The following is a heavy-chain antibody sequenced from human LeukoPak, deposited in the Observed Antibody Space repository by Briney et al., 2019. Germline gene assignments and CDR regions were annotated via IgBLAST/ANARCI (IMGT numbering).Heavy chain of an antibody. CDR1: GGSISSGGYY. Sequence: SETLSLTCTVSGGSISSGGYYWSWIRQHPGKGLEWIGYIYYSGSTYYNPSLKSRVTISVDTSKNQFSLKLSSVTAADTAVYYCASGGYYYDSSGYAFDYWGQGTLVTVSS. CDR2: IYYSGST. D-gene: IGHD3-22*01. J-gene: IGHJ4*02. V-gene: IGHV4-31*03. CDR3: ASGGYYYDSSGYAFDY.